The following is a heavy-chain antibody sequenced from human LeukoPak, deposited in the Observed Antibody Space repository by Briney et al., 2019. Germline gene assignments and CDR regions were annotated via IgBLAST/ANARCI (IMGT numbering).Heavy chain of an antibody. Sequence: GGSLRLSCAASGFTFSSYGMHWVRQAPGKGLEWVAFIRYDGSNKYYADSVKGRFTISRDNSKNTLYLQMNSLRAEDTAVYYCARRINYYDSSGYSNYFDYWGQGTLVTVS. J-gene: IGHJ4*02. D-gene: IGHD3-22*01. CDR2: IRYDGSNK. V-gene: IGHV3-30*02. CDR3: ARRINYYDSSGYSNYFDY. CDR1: GFTFSSYG.